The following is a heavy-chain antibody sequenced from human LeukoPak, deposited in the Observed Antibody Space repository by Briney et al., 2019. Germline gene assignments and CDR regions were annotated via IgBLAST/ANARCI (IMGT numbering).Heavy chain of an antibody. CDR3: ARHQRSSWPYYYYYMDV. CDR2: INHSGST. J-gene: IGHJ6*03. V-gene: IGHV4-34*01. Sequence: PSETLSLTCAVYGGSFSGYYWSWICQPPGKGLEWIGEINHSGSTNYNPSLKSRVTISVDTSKTQFSLKLSSVTAADPAVYYCARHQRSSWPYYYYYMDVWGKGTTVTISS. CDR1: GGSFSGYY. D-gene: IGHD6-13*01.